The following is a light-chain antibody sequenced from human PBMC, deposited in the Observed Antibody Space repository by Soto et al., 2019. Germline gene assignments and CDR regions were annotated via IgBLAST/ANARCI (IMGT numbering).Light chain of an antibody. V-gene: IGLV1-40*01. CDR2: ANN. J-gene: IGLJ2*01. Sequence: QSVLTQPPSVSGAPGQRVTISCTGSSSNIGAGYGVHWYQLLPGTTPKLLIYANNDRPSGVPDRFSGSKSGTSASLAITGLQADDEAYYYCQSYDSSLTVVFGGGTKLTVL. CDR1: SSNIGAGYG. CDR3: QSYDSSLTVV.